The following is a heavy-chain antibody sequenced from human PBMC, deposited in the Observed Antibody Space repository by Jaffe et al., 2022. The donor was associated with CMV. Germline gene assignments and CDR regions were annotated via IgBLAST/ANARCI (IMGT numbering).Heavy chain of an antibody. D-gene: IGHD2-2*02. J-gene: IGHJ5*02. CDR1: GGSFSGYY. Sequence: QVQLQQWGAGLLKPSETLSLTCAVYGGSFSGYYWSWIRQPPGKGLEWIGEINHSGSTNYNPSLKSRVTISVDTSKNQFSLKLSSVTAADTAVYYCARGIGDIVVVPAAIRDLTPRAPPYNWFDPWGQGTLVTVSS. V-gene: IGHV4-34*01. CDR3: ARGIGDIVVVPAAIRDLTPRAPPYNWFDP. CDR2: INHSGST.